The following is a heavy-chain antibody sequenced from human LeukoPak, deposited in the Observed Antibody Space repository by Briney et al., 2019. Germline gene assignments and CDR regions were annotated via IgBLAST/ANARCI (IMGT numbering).Heavy chain of an antibody. CDR2: IYSDGSST. CDR3: GRSGRGGAFDI. CDR1: GFTFNSYC. Sequence: GGSLRLSCAASGFTFNSYCMHWVRQAPGKGLVWVSRIYSDGSSTSYADSVRGRFTISGDNAKKTSYLQMNSLRAEETAMYYCGRSGRGGAFDIWGQGTMVTVSS. D-gene: IGHD1-26*01. J-gene: IGHJ3*02. V-gene: IGHV3-74*01.